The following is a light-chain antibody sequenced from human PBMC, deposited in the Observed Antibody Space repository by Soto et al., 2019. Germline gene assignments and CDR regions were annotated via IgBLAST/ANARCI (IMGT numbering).Light chain of an antibody. V-gene: IGLV2-14*01. CDR3: SSYTSSGTLVV. Sequence: QSALTQPASVSGSPGQSITISCTGTSSDVGGYNYVSWYQQHPGKAPKLMIYDVSNRPSGVSNRFSGSKSGNTASLTISGLQAEDEADYYCSSYTSSGTLVVFGGVTKVTVL. CDR2: DVS. J-gene: IGLJ2*01. CDR1: SSDVGGYNY.